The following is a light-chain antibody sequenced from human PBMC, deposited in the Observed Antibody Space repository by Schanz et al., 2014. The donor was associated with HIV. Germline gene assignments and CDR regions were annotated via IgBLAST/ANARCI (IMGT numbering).Light chain of an antibody. CDR3: QQPASYPLT. CDR2: DAS. V-gene: IGKV1-39*01. CDR1: QTISRF. Sequence: DIQMTQSPSSLSASVGDRVTITCRASQTISRFLNWYHQKPGKAPKLLIYDASSLQSGVPSRFSGSGSGTDFTLTISSLQPEDFATYYCQQPASYPLTFGGGTKVQIK. J-gene: IGKJ4*01.